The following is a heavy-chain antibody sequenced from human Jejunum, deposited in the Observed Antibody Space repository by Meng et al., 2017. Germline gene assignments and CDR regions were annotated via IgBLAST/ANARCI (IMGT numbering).Heavy chain of an antibody. J-gene: IGHJ4*02. Sequence: LKEAGPGLVKPSQTLALTCTVSGKSLNRPDYYWSWMRQTTEKGLEWIGYIYYSGSTYYKPSLKSRVSISGDTSNKQFSLKLTSVTAAETAVYYCARSPYSGSALPFFDYWGQGSLVTVSS. D-gene: IGHD1-26*01. V-gene: IGHV4-30-4*01. CDR3: ARSPYSGSALPFFDY. CDR2: IYYSGST. CDR1: GKSLNRPDYY.